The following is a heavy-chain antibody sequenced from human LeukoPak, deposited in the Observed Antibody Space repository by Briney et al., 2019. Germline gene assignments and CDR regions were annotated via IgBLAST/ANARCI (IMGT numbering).Heavy chain of an antibody. J-gene: IGHJ3*02. CDR1: GYTFTSYD. Sequence: GASVKVSCKASGYTFTSYDINWVRQATGQGLEWMGWMNPNSGNTGYAQKFQGRVTITRNTSISTAYMELSSLRSEDTAVYYRARFAIDCTNGVCAGAFDIWGQGTMVTVSS. CDR2: MNPNSGNT. D-gene: IGHD2-8*01. CDR3: ARFAIDCTNGVCAGAFDI. V-gene: IGHV1-8*03.